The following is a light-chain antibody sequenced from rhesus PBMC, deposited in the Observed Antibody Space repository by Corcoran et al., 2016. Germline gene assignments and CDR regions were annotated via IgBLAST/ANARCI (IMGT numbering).Light chain of an antibody. CDR3: QQYNDSPPT. Sequence: DIQMTQSPSSLSASVGDRVTITCRASQAINHYLSWFQHKPGKAPKPLIAYASSLELGVPSRFSGSGSGTEYTLTISSLQPEDIATYYCQQYNDSPPTFGGGTKVEIK. V-gene: IGKV1-66*01. J-gene: IGKJ4*01. CDR1: QAINHY. CDR2: YAS.